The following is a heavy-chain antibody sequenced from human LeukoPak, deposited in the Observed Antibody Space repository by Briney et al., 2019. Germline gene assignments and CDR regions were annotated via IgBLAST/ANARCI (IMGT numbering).Heavy chain of an antibody. J-gene: IGHJ5*02. CDR2: IYYSGST. CDR1: GGSISSYY. V-gene: IGHV4-59*01. CDR3: ARSQWLAGGHWFDP. D-gene: IGHD6-19*01. Sequence: SETLSLTCTVSGGSISSYYWSWIRQPPGKGLEWIGYIYYSGSTNYNPSLKSRVTITVDTSKNQFSLKLSSVTAADTAVYYCARSQWLAGGHWFDPWGQGTLVTVSS.